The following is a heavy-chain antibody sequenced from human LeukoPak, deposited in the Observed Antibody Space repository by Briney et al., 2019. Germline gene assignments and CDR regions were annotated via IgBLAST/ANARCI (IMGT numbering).Heavy chain of an antibody. CDR1: GGTFSSYA. D-gene: IGHD4-17*01. V-gene: IGHV1-69*13. CDR3: ARDNYGDYFDY. Sequence: GASVTVSCKASGGTFSSYAISWVRQAPGQGLEWMGGIIPIFGTANYAQKFQGRVTITADESTSTAYMELSSLRSEDTAVYYCARDNYGDYFDYWGQGTLVTVSS. CDR2: IIPIFGTA. J-gene: IGHJ4*02.